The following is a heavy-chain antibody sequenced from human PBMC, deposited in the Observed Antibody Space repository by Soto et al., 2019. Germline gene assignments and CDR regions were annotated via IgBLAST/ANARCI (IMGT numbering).Heavy chain of an antibody. Sequence: QVQLVQSGAEVKKPGASVKVSCKASGYTFTNYYMHWVRQAPGQGLEWMGTINPSGGGTDYAQKFQGRVTMTRDTSTRTVYMELSSLRSEDTAVYYCARDAGTSGPYSRYWGQGTLVTVSS. CDR2: INPSGGGT. CDR3: ARDAGTSGPYSRY. CDR1: GYTFTNYY. V-gene: IGHV1-46*01. D-gene: IGHD1-26*01. J-gene: IGHJ4*02.